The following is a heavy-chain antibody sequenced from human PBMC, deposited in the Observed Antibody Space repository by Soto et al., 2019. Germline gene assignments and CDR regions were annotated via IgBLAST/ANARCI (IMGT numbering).Heavy chain of an antibody. CDR1: GDSVSSNSAA. D-gene: IGHD3-16*01. V-gene: IGHV6-1*01. CDR3: AGLLWGEEYFDY. CDR2: TYYRSKWYN. Sequence: SQTLSLTCAISGDSVSSNSAAWNWIRQSPSRGLEWLGRTYYRSKWYNDYAVSVKSRITINPDTSKNQFSLQLNSVTPGDTAVDYCAGLLWGEEYFDYWGQGTQVTVSS. J-gene: IGHJ4*02.